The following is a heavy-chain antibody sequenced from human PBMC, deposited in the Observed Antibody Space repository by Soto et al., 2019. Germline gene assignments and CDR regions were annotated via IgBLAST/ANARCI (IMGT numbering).Heavy chain of an antibody. V-gene: IGHV1-8*01. CDR1: GYIFTSYE. CDR3: ASSTVTTLIF. J-gene: IGHJ4*02. D-gene: IGHD4-17*01. Sequence: QVQLVQSGAEVKKPGASVKVSCKASGYIFTSYEINWVRQATGQGLEWMGWMNPKSGNTGDAQKFQGGVTMTRNTSISTAYMELSSVRSEDTAVYYCASSTVTTLIFWGQGTLVTVSS. CDR2: MNPKSGNT.